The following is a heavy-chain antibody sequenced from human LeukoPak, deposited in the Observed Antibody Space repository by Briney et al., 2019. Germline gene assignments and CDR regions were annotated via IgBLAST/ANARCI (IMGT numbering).Heavy chain of an antibody. D-gene: IGHD2-8*01. J-gene: IGHJ4*02. CDR3: ARAARVYAID. V-gene: IGHV4-31*03. Sequence: SQTLSLTCTVSGGSISSGGYYWSWIRQHPGKGLEWIGCIHYGGSTYYNPSLKSRVTISVDTSKNQFSLKLSSVTAADTAVYYCARAARVYAIDWGQGTLVTVSS. CDR2: IHYGGST. CDR1: GGSISSGGYY.